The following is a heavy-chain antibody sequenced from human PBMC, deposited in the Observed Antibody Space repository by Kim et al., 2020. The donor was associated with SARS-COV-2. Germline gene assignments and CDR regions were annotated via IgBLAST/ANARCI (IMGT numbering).Heavy chain of an antibody. D-gene: IGHD1-26*01. V-gene: IGHV4-39*01. CDR3: ARHTRSGSYYYYGMDV. Sequence: PPQSRVTIPVDTSKNQFSLKLSSVTAADTAVYYCARHTRSGSYYYYGMDVWGQGTTVTVSS. J-gene: IGHJ6*02.